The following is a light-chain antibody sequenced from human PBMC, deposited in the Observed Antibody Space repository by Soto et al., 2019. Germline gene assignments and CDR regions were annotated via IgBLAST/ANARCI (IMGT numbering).Light chain of an antibody. CDR3: QQYNNWPWP. J-gene: IGKJ1*01. V-gene: IGKV3-15*01. CDR2: GAS. Sequence: EVVLTQTPGTLSLSPGERATLSCRASQSVSSDLAWYQQKPGQAPRLLIYGASTRATGIPARFSGSGSGTEFTLTISSLQSEDFAVYYCQQYNNWPWPFGQGSMVDI. CDR1: QSVSSD.